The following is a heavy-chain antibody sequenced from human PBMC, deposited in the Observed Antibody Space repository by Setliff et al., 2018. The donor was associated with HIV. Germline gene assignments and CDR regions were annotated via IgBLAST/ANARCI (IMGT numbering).Heavy chain of an antibody. D-gene: IGHD1-20*01. CDR1: HGSFSDYY. CDR3: ARGHWVTGTPPIDY. CDR2: INHSGST. V-gene: IGHV4-34*01. J-gene: IGHJ4*02. Sequence: PSETLSLTCAVYHGSFSDYYWSWIRQHPGRGLEWIGEINHSGSTYYNASFQSRDTLSVDPSKNQFSLNLTSMTAAHTAVYYCARGHWVTGTPPIDYWGQGTLVTVSS.